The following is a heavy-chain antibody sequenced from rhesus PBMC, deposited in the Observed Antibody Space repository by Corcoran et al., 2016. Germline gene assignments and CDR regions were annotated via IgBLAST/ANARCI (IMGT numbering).Heavy chain of an antibody. J-gene: IGHJ4*01. CDR2: IYGSSGNT. D-gene: IGHD6-25*01. Sequence: QVQLQESGPGLVKPSETLSLTCAVSGYSISSYYWSWIRQPPGKGLEWIGYIYGSSGNTYYNPSLKSRVTISTDTSKNQFSLKLSSVTAAATAVYYCARRDSGTWIPFDYWGQGVLVTVSS. V-gene: IGHV4-165*01. CDR3: ARRDSGTWIPFDY. CDR1: GYSISSYY.